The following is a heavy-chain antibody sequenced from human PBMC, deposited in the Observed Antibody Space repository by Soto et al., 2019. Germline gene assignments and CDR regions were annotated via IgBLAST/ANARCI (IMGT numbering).Heavy chain of an antibody. V-gene: IGHV4-30-4*01. CDR2: IYYSGST. J-gene: IGHJ4*02. Sequence: SETLSLTCTVSGGSISSGDYYWSWIRQPPGKGLEWIGYIYYSGSTYYNPSLKSRVTISVDTSKNQFSLKLSSVTAADTAVYYCARTPYYDYVWGSYRRYYFDYWGQGTLVTVSS. D-gene: IGHD3-16*02. CDR1: GGSISSGDYY. CDR3: ARTPYYDYVWGSYRRYYFDY.